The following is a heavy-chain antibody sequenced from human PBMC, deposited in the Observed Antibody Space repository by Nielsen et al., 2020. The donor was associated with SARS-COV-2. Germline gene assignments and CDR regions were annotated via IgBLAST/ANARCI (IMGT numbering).Heavy chain of an antibody. CDR1: GVPFSSYA. CDR2: MSSSGNKI. Sequence: GESLKISCTASGVPFSSYAMSWVRQAPGKGLERVSKMSSSGNKIHYADSVEGRFTISRDNARNSLYLQMNSLRAEDTAVYYCARTYCSNGICYRFDYWGQGTLVTVSS. CDR3: ARTYCSNGICYRFDY. V-gene: IGHV3-48*03. D-gene: IGHD2-8*01. J-gene: IGHJ4*02.